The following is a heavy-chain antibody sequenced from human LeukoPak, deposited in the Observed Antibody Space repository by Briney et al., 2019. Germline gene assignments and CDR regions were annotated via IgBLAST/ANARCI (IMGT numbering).Heavy chain of an antibody. Sequence: SQTLSLTCAISGDSVSSNSGAWNWIRQSPSRGLEWLGRTYYRSKWYNDYAVSVKSRITINPNTSKNQFSLQLTSMTPEDTAVYYCARARGTNWHFDLWGRGALVTVSS. J-gene: IGHJ2*01. D-gene: IGHD1/OR15-1a*01. CDR1: GDSVSSNSGA. CDR3: ARARGTNWHFDL. V-gene: IGHV6-1*01. CDR2: TYYRSKWYN.